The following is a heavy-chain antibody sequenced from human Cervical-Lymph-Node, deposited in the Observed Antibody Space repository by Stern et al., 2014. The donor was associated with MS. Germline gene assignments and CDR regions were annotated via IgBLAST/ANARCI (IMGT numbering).Heavy chain of an antibody. Sequence: QVQLVQSGPGLVKPSQTLSLACAVSGASVGGGDWYWSWIRQPPGKGLEWLGHIYYSGTTYYKPSLKSRLIISLDTSKNQFSLNLTSVTAADTAVYYCAGAIGKYELLESFDMWGQGTMGTVSS. CDR1: GASVGGGDWY. D-gene: IGHD1-1*01. CDR2: IYYSGTT. J-gene: IGHJ3*02. CDR3: AGAIGKYELLESFDM. V-gene: IGHV4-30-4*01.